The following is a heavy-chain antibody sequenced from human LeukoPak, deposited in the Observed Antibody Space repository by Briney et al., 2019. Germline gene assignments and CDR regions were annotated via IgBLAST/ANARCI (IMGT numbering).Heavy chain of an antibody. V-gene: IGHV4-34*01. J-gene: IGHJ4*02. CDR3: ARTLSGYYFDY. D-gene: IGHD2-2*01. CDR1: GGSFSGYY. CDR2: INHSGST. Sequence: PSETLSLTCAVYGGSFSGYYWSWIRQPPGKGLEWIGEINHSGSTNYNPSLKSRVTISVDTSKNQFSLKLSSVTAADTAVYYCARTLSGYYFDYWGQGTLVTVSS.